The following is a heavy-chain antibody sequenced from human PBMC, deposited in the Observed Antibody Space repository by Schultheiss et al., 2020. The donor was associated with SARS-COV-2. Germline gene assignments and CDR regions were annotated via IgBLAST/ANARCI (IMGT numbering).Heavy chain of an antibody. CDR1: GFSFSSYG. Sequence: GGSLRLSCAASGFSFSSYGMSWVRQAPGKGLEWVSAISGSGGSTYYADSVKGRFTISRDNSKNTLYLQMNSLRAEDTAVYYCASEQLWLQGLDYWGQGTLVTVSS. CDR2: ISGSGGST. CDR3: ASEQLWLQGLDY. V-gene: IGHV3-23*01. D-gene: IGHD5-18*01. J-gene: IGHJ4*02.